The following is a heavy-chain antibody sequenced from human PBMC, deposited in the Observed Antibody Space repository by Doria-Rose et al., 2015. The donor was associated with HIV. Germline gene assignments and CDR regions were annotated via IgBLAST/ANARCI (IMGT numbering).Heavy chain of an antibody. J-gene: IGHJ4*02. CDR3: ARIKSSRWYHKYYFDF. CDR2: IFSDDER. CDR1: GVSLSSPGMG. Sequence: QITLKESGPVLVKLTETLTLTCTVSGVSLSSPGMGVSWIRQPPGKALEWLANIFSDDERFYRTSLKSRLTISRRSSKSQVVLTMTDMDPVDTATYYCARIKSSRWYHKYYFDFWGQGTLVIVSA. V-gene: IGHV2-26*01. D-gene: IGHD6-13*01.